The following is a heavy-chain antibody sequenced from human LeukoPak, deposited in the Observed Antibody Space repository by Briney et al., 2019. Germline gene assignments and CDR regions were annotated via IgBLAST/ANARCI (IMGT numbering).Heavy chain of an antibody. J-gene: IGHJ4*02. CDR1: GYSISSGFY. CDR3: ARAVGGGWYFFDY. V-gene: IGHV4-38-2*02. D-gene: IGHD6-19*01. Sequence: SETLSLTCTVSGYSISSGFYWGWTRQPPGKGLEWIGSIYHSESTYYNPSLDNRLTMSVETSKNQFSLKLSSVPGAETAVYYCARAVGGGWYFFDYWGQGTLVTVSS. CDR2: IYHSEST.